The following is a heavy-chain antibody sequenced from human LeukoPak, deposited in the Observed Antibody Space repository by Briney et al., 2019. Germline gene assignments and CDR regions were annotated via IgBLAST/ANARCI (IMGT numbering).Heavy chain of an antibody. CDR1: GGTFSSYA. D-gene: IGHD3-9*01. CDR2: IIPILGIA. CDR3: AREAFDDILTGPHYGMDV. V-gene: IGHV1-69*04. J-gene: IGHJ6*02. Sequence: ASVKVSCKASGGTFSSYAISWVRQAPGQGLEWMGRIIPILGIANYAQKFQGRVTITADKSTSTAYMELSSLRSEDTAVYYCAREAFDDILTGPHYGMDVWGQGTTVTVSS.